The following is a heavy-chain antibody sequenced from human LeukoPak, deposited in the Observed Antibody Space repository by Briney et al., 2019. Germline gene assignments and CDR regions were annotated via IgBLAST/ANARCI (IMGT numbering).Heavy chain of an antibody. D-gene: IGHD4-23*01. CDR2: INTNTGNP. CDR3: ARGDYGGNSTLFSWETNVWAFDI. J-gene: IGHJ3*02. Sequence: GASVKVSCKASGYTFTSYAMNWVRQAPGQGLEWMGWINTNTGNPTYAQGFTGRFVFSLDTSVSTAYLQISSLKAEDTAVYYCARGDYGGNSTLFSWETNVWAFDIWGQGTMVTVSS. V-gene: IGHV7-4-1*02. CDR1: GYTFTSYA.